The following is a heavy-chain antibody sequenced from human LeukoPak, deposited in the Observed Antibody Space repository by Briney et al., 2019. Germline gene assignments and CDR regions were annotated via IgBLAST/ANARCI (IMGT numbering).Heavy chain of an antibody. CDR3: ARADYGDTNY. J-gene: IGHJ4*02. D-gene: IGHD4-17*01. CDR1: GGSIGNYY. CDR2: NYYNGNA. Sequence: SETLSLTCTVSGGSIGNYYWSWILQPPGKELEWIGYNYYNGNAKYNPALNSRVTISVDKSKNQFSLKLTSVTAADTAIYYCARADYGDTNYWGQGILVTVSS. V-gene: IGHV4-59*01.